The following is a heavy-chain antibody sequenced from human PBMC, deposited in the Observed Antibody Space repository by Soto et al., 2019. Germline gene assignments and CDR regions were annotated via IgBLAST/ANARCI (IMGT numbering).Heavy chain of an antibody. CDR2: ISGSGGST. CDR3: AKDWYYYDSSGYYPFDY. CDR1: GFTFSSYA. J-gene: IGHJ4*02. D-gene: IGHD3-22*01. V-gene: IGHV3-23*01. Sequence: GGSLRLSCAASGFTFSSYAMSWVRQAPGKGLEWVSAISGSGGSTYYADSVKGRFTISRDNSKNTLYLQMNSLRAEDTAVYYCAKDWYYYDSSGYYPFDYWGQGTLVTVSS.